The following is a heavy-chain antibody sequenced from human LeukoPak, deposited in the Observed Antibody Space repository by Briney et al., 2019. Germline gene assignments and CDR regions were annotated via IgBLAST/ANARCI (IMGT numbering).Heavy chain of an antibody. CDR3: ARDNNGDY. D-gene: IGHD1-14*01. Sequence: PGGSLRLSCAASGFTFSNYAMHWVRQTPGKGLEWVAVISYDGGNKYYADSVKGRFTISRDNSKSTLYLQMNSPRAEDTAVYYCARDNNGDYWGQGSLVTVSS. V-gene: IGHV3-30*04. CDR1: GFTFSNYA. CDR2: ISYDGGNK. J-gene: IGHJ4*02.